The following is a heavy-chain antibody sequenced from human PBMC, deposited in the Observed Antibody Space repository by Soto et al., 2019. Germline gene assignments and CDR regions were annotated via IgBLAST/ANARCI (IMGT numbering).Heavy chain of an antibody. Sequence: LTCTVSGGSISSGGYYWSWIRQHPGKGLEWIGYIYYSGSTYYNPSLKSRVTISVDTSKNQFSLKLSSVTAADTAVYYCARDSPARGSYFDYWGQGTLVTVSS. CDR3: ARDSPARGSYFDY. J-gene: IGHJ4*02. CDR1: GGSISSGGYY. V-gene: IGHV4-31*03. CDR2: IYYSGST. D-gene: IGHD1-26*01.